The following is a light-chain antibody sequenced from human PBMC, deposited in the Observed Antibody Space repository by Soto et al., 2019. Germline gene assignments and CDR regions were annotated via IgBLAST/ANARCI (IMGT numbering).Light chain of an antibody. CDR1: SSNIGSNT. J-gene: IGLJ2*01. CDR3: GAWDDSLDGPV. CDR2: SSD. Sequence: QAVVTQPSSASGTPGQRVIISCSGGSSNIGSNTVNWYYQVPGRAPKLLIYSSDQRPSGVPDRFSGSKSGTSGSLAISGLQSEDEGDYYCGAWDDSLDGPVFGGGTKVTVL. V-gene: IGLV1-44*01.